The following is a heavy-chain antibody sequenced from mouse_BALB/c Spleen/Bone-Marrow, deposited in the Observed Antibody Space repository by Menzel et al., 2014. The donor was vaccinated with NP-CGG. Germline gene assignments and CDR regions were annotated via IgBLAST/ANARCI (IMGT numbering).Heavy chain of an antibody. CDR1: GYAFNSYW. Sequence: QVQLQQSGAELVRPGSSVKISCQASGYAFNSYWMHWVKQRPGQGLEWLGQFWPGDGGTHYNEKFNGKATLTADKSSSTAYMQLSSLTSDDSAVYFCARGGITTVVPYSMDYWGQGTSVTVSS. CDR2: FWPGDGGT. V-gene: IGHV1-80*01. D-gene: IGHD1-1*01. CDR3: ARGGITTVVPYSMDY. J-gene: IGHJ4*01.